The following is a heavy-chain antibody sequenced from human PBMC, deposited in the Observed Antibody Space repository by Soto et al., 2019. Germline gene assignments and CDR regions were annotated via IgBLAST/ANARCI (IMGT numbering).Heavy chain of an antibody. Sequence: LRLSCAASGFTFSSYEMNWVRQAPGKGLEWVSYISSSGSTICYADSVKGRFTISRDNAKNSLYLQMNSLRAEDTAVYYCARAFSVFEDRYYFDYWGQGTLVTVSS. CDR3: ARAFSVFEDRYYFDY. CDR2: ISSSGSTI. D-gene: IGHD3-3*02. CDR1: GFTFSSYE. V-gene: IGHV3-48*03. J-gene: IGHJ4*02.